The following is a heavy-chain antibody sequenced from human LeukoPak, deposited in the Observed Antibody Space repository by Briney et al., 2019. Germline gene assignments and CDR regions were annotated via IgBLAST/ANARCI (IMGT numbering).Heavy chain of an antibody. CDR3: ARQGASDYGGFGFDY. D-gene: IGHD4-23*01. Sequence: SETLSLTCTVSGGSISSSSYYWGWIRQPPGKGLEWIGSIYYSGSTYYNPSLKSRVTISVDTSKNQFSLKLSSVTAADTAVYYCARQGASDYGGFGFDYWGQGTLVTVSS. CDR2: IYYSGST. V-gene: IGHV4-39*01. J-gene: IGHJ4*02. CDR1: GGSISSSSYY.